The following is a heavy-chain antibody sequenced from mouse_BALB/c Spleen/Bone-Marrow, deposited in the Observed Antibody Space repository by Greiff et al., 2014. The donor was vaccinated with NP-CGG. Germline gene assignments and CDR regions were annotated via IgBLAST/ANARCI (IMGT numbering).Heavy chain of an antibody. V-gene: IGHV1-39*01. J-gene: IGHJ1*01. CDR2: IDPYYGGT. D-gene: IGHD2-4*01. Sequence: VQLKQSGPELEKPGASVKISCKASGYSSTAYNMNWVKQSNGKSLEWIGSIDPYYGGTSYNQKFKGKATLTVDKSSSTAYMQLKNLTSEDSAVYYCTRDDSPYWYFDVWGAGTTVTVSS. CDR3: TRDDSPYWYFDV. CDR1: GYSSTAYN.